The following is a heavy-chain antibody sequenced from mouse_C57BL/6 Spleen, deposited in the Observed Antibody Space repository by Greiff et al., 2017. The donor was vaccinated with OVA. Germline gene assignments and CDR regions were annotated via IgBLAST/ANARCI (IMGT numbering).Heavy chain of an antibody. D-gene: IGHD1-1*01. Sequence: VQLQQSGPELVKPGASVKIPCKASGYTFTDYNMDWVKQSHGKSLEWIGDINPNNGGTIYNQKFKGKATLTVDKSSSTAYMELRSLTSEDTAVYYCARGDYYGSSYPLFAYWGQGTLVTVSA. J-gene: IGHJ3*01. CDR3: ARGDYYGSSYPLFAY. CDR1: GYTFTDYN. CDR2: INPNNGGT. V-gene: IGHV1-18*01.